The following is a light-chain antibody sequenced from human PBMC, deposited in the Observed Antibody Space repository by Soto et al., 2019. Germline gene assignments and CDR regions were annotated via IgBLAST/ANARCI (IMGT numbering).Light chain of an antibody. Sequence: EIVLTQSPGTLSLSPGEIATLPFRASQSVSNNYLAWYQQKPGQAPRLLIYGASNRATGIPDRFSGSGSGTDFTLTISRLEPEDFAVYYCQQYGSSGTFGQGTKVDIK. J-gene: IGKJ1*01. V-gene: IGKV3-20*01. CDR1: QSVSNNY. CDR2: GAS. CDR3: QQYGSSGT.